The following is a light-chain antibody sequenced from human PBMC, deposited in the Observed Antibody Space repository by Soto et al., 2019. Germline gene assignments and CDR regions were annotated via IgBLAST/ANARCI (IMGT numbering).Light chain of an antibody. CDR2: MAS. J-gene: IGKJ1*01. V-gene: IGKV1-5*03. Sequence: DIQMTQSPSTLSVSVGDTVTITCRASQSVSTWLAWYQQKPGKAPKLLIYMASTLESGVPSRFSGSASGTEFTLTISSLQPDDFATYYCQQHNTYPATFGQGTKVEIK. CDR3: QQHNTYPAT. CDR1: QSVSTW.